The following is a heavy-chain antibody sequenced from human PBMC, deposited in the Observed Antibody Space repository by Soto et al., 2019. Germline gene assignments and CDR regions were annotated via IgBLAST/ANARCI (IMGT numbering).Heavy chain of an antibody. CDR3: ARPYYGSGSSVGWGSYMDV. D-gene: IGHD3-10*01. Sequence: GGSLRLSCAASGFIFSSYAMHWVRQAPGKGLEWLSYISSGASTIYYAGSVKGRFSISRDNAKNSLYLQMSSLRADDTAVYYCARPYYGSGSSVGWGSYMDVWGKGTTVTVSS. V-gene: IGHV3-48*01. CDR2: ISSGASTI. CDR1: GFIFSSYA. J-gene: IGHJ6*03.